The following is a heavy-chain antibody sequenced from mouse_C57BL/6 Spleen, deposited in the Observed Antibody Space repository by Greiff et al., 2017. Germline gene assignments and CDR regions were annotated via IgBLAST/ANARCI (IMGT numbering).Heavy chain of an antibody. CDR3: ARGSNWDFDY. CDR1: GYTFTSYW. D-gene: IGHD4-1*01. V-gene: IGHV1-69*01. CDR2: IDPSDSYT. Sequence: QVQLQQSGAELVMPGASVKLSCKASGYTFTSYWMHWVKQRPGQGLEWIGEIDPSDSYTNYNQKFKGKSTLTVDKSSSTAYMQLSSRTSEDSAVYYCARGSNWDFDYWGQGTTLTVSS. J-gene: IGHJ2*01.